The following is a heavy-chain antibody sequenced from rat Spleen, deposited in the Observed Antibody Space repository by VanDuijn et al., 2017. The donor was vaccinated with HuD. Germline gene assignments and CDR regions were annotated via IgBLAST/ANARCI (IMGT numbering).Heavy chain of an antibody. CDR2: ISYEGSTT. Sequence: EVQLVESGGGLVQPGRSLKLSCAASGFTFSDYYMAWVRQAPKKGLEWVASISYEGSTTHYGDSVKGRFTISRDNAKSTLYLQVDSLRSEDTATYYCARQNWPYYFDYWGQGVMVTVSS. CDR3: ARQNWPYYFDY. V-gene: IGHV5-22*01. J-gene: IGHJ2*01. CDR1: GFTFSDYY. D-gene: IGHD5-1*01.